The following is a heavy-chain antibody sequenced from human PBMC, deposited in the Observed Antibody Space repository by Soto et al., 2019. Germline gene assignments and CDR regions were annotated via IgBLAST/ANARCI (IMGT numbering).Heavy chain of an antibody. CDR1: GGSFSGYY. V-gene: IGHV4-34*01. J-gene: IGHJ5*02. Sequence: PPETLSLTCAVYGGSFSGYYWSWIRQPPGKGLEWIGEINHSGSTNYNPSLKSRVTISVDTSKNQFSLKLSSVTAADTAVYYCARYTSRRWFDPWGQGTQVTVSS. D-gene: IGHD1-20*01. CDR2: INHSGST. CDR3: ARYTSRRWFDP.